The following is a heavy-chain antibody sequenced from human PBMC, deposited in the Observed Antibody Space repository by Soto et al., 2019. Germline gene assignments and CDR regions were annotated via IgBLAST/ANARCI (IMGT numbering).Heavy chain of an antibody. D-gene: IGHD5-12*01. CDR2: INPNGGVT. J-gene: IGHJ6*03. Sequence: GASVKVSCKTSGDSFNDYYIHWVRQAPGQGLEWMGWINPNGGVTKYARKFQGRVTVTRDTSIRTVYMELSSLRSDDSAVYYCARESVVATATLDYYYFYMDGWGKGTTVTVAS. CDR1: GDSFNDYY. CDR3: ARESVVATATLDYYYFYMDG. V-gene: IGHV1-2*02.